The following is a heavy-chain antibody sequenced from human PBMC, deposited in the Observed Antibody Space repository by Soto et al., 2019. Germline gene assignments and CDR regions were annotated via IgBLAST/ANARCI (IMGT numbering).Heavy chain of an antibody. Sequence: GGSLRLSCAASGFTFSSYAMHWVRQAPGKGLEWVAVISYDGSNKYYVDSVKGRFTISRDNTKNSLYLLMNSLRVEDTAVYYCARDSLLKSQPIYRYYYYGMDVWGQGTTVTVSS. V-gene: IGHV3-30-3*01. CDR3: ARDSLLKSQPIYRYYYYGMDV. CDR1: GFTFSSYA. J-gene: IGHJ6*02. CDR2: ISYDGSNK. D-gene: IGHD3-3*01.